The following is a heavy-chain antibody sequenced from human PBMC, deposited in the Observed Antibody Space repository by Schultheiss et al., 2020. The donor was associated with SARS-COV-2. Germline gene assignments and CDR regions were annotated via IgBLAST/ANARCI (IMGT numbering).Heavy chain of an antibody. V-gene: IGHV3-7*01. CDR3: ARDGTYYYDSSGYYYVHGFDP. J-gene: IGHJ5*02. CDR1: GFTFSSYW. Sequence: GGSLRLSCAASGFTFSSYWMSWVRQAPGKGLEWVANIKQDGSEKYYVDSVKGRFTISRDNAKNSLYLQMNSLRAEDTAVYYCARDGTYYYDSSGYYYVHGFDPWGQGTLVTVSS. D-gene: IGHD3-22*01. CDR2: IKQDGSEK.